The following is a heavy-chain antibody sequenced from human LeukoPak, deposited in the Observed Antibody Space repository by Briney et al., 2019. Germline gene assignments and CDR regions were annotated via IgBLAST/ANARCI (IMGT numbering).Heavy chain of an antibody. CDR1: GASISNYY. V-gene: IGHV4-59*01. J-gene: IGHJ4*02. Sequence: PSETLSLTCTVSGASISNYYWSWIRQPPGKGLEWIGYIYYSGSTNYNPSLKSRVTISVDTSKNQFSLKLSSVTAADTAVYYCARADTYYYGSNYFDYWGQGTLVTVSS. CDR3: ARADTYYYGSNYFDY. CDR2: IYYSGST. D-gene: IGHD3-10*01.